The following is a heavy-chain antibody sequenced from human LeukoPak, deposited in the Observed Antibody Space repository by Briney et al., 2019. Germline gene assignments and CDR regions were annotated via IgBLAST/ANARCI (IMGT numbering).Heavy chain of an antibody. CDR3: AKGRALDYDFWSGPSGMDV. D-gene: IGHD3-3*01. CDR2: ISYDGSNK. V-gene: IGHV3-30*18. CDR1: GFTFSSYG. Sequence: GGSLRLSCAASGFTFSSYGMHWVRQAPGKGLEWVAVISYDGSNKYYADSVKGRFTISRDNSKNTLYLQMNSLRAEDTAVYYCAKGRALDYDFWSGPSGMDVWGQGTTVTVSS. J-gene: IGHJ6*02.